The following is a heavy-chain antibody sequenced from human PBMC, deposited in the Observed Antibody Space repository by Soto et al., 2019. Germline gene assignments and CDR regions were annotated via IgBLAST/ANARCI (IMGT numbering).Heavy chain of an antibody. V-gene: IGHV3-48*02. Sequence: EVHLVESGGVLVQPGGSLRLSCAVSGFTFSNYGMNWVRQAPGKGLEWISYVSGSSSVIFYADSVKGRFTISRDNAKKSLYLHMDSLREEDTAVYYCAANLNSFDYWGQGTLVTVSS. CDR3: AANLNSFDY. J-gene: IGHJ4*02. CDR1: GFTFSNYG. CDR2: VSGSSSVI.